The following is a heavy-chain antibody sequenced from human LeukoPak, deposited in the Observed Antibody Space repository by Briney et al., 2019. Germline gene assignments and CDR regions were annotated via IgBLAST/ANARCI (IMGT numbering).Heavy chain of an antibody. V-gene: IGHV1-2*02. Sequence: GASVKVSCKASGYTFTGYYMHWVRQAPGQGLEWMGWINPNSGGTNYAQKFRGRVTMTRDTSISTAYMELSRLRSDDTAVYYCARVENSGGYSYGYFSLPMPGGYYYMDVWGKGTTVTVSS. CDR1: GYTFTGYY. J-gene: IGHJ6*03. CDR3: ARVENSGGYSYGYFSLPMPGGYYYMDV. CDR2: INPNSGGT. D-gene: IGHD5-18*01.